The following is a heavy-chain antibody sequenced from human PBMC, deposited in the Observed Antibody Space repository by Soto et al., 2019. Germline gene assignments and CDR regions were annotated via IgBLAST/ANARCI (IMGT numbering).Heavy chain of an antibody. D-gene: IGHD6-19*01. V-gene: IGHV3-7*01. CDR3: ARIPDSSGWYYDYGMDV. CDR2: IKPDGSEK. Sequence: GGSLRLSCAASGFTFSSYWMSWVRQAPGKGLEWVANIKPDGSEKDYVDSVKGRFTISRDNAKNSLYLQMNSLRAEDTAVYYCARIPDSSGWYYDYGMDVWGQGTTVTVSS. J-gene: IGHJ6*02. CDR1: GFTFSSYW.